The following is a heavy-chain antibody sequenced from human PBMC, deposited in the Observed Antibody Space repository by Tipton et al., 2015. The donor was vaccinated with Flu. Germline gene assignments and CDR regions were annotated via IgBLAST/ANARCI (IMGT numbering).Heavy chain of an antibody. J-gene: IGHJ4*02. V-gene: IGHV3-53*01. Sequence: TASGFTVSSNYMSWVRQAPGKGLEWVSVIYSGGSTYYADSVKGRFTISRDNSKNTLYLQMNSLRAEDTAVYYCARARYNWNDDGFYDYWGQGTPVPVSS. CDR2: IYSGGST. D-gene: IGHD1-20*01. CDR3: ARARYNWNDDGFYDY. CDR1: GFTVSSNY.